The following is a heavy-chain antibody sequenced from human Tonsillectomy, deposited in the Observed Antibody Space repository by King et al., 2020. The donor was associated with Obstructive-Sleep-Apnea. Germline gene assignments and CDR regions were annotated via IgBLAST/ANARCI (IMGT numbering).Heavy chain of an antibody. V-gene: IGHV3-48*04. Sequence: VQLVESGGGLVQPGGSLRLSCAVSGFTLINYSMNWVRQAPGEGLEWVSYISSSSSTIYYADSVKGRFTISRDNAKNSVYLQMNSLRAEDTAVYYCAREVFRSKFAAGTRDRGVFDCWGQGTLVTVSS. CDR2: ISSSSSTI. J-gene: IGHJ4*02. CDR3: AREVFRSKFAAGTRDRGVFDC. CDR1: GFTLINYS. D-gene: IGHD6-13*01.